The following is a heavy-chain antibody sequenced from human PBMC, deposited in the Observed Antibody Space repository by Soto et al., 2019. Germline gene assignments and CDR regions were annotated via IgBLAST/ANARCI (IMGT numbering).Heavy chain of an antibody. CDR2: ISGSGGST. Sequence: PGGSLRLSCAASGFTFSSYAMSWVRQAPGKGLEWVSAISGSGGSTYYADSVEGRFTISRDNSKNTLYLQMNSLRAEDTAVYYCAKDSDYDILTGYLDYWGQGTLVTVSS. V-gene: IGHV3-23*01. CDR3: AKDSDYDILTGYLDY. D-gene: IGHD3-9*01. J-gene: IGHJ4*02. CDR1: GFTFSSYA.